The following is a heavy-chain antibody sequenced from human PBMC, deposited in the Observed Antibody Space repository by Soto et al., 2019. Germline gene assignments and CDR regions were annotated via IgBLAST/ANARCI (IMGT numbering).Heavy chain of an antibody. J-gene: IGHJ4*02. CDR1: GYSFTSYW. Sequence: GESLKISCKGSGYSFTSYWIGWVRQMPGKGLEWMGIIYPGDSGTRYSPSFQGQVTISADKSISTAYLQWSSLKASDTAMYYCARGSLPRVAGAAGTSPYYFDYWGQGTLVTVSS. CDR2: IYPGDSGT. D-gene: IGHD6-13*01. V-gene: IGHV5-51*01. CDR3: ARGSLPRVAGAAGTSPYYFDY.